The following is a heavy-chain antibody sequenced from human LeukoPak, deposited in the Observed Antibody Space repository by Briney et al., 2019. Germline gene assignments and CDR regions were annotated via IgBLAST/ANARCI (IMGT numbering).Heavy chain of an antibody. CDR1: GFTFSSYG. D-gene: IGHD3-3*01. Sequence: PGGSLRLSCAASGFTFSSYGMHWVRQAPGKGLEWVAVIWYDGSNKYYADSVKGRFTISRDNSKNTLYLQMNSLRAEDTAVYYCARDKGRRYDFWSGYYTGQVLYGMDVWGQGTTVTVSS. CDR2: IWYDGSNK. V-gene: IGHV3-33*01. CDR3: ARDKGRRYDFWSGYYTGQVLYGMDV. J-gene: IGHJ6*02.